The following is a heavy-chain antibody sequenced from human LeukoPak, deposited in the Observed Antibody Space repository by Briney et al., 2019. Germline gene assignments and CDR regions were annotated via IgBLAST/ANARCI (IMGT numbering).Heavy chain of an antibody. J-gene: IGHJ6*02. D-gene: IGHD2-2*01. CDR2: ISSSSVTI. CDR3: VRQPAAVYGMDV. V-gene: IGHV3-48*01. CDR1: GFTFNTYS. Sequence: GSLRLSCAASGFTFNTYSMNWVRHAPGKGLEWVSYISSSSVTIYHADSVKGRFTISRDNAKNSLYLQMNSLRAEDTAVYYGVRQPAAVYGMDVWGQGTTVTVSS.